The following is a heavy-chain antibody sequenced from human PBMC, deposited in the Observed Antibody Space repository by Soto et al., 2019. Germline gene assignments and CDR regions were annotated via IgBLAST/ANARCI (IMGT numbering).Heavy chain of an antibody. J-gene: IGHJ4*02. Sequence: SETLPLTCTVSGGSISSYYWSWIRQPPGKGLEWIGYIYYSGSTNYNPSLKSRVTISVDTSKNQFSLKLSSVAAADTAVYYCAGGYSGYAKADYWGQGTLVTVSS. CDR3: AGGYSGYAKADY. V-gene: IGHV4-59*01. D-gene: IGHD5-12*01. CDR1: GGSISSYY. CDR2: IYYSGST.